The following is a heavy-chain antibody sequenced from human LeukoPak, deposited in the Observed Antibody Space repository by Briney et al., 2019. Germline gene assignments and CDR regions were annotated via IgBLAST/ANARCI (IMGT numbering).Heavy chain of an antibody. J-gene: IGHJ4*02. CDR3: AREGYSTSSGPLDY. Sequence: ASVKVSCKASGYTFTGYYIHWVRQAPGQGLEWMGWISPDSGATNSAQKFQGRVTMTRDTSISTAYMELSSLRSDDTAVYFCAREGYSTSSGPLDYWGQGTLVTVSS. D-gene: IGHD6-6*01. V-gene: IGHV1-2*02. CDR1: GYTFTGYY. CDR2: ISPDSGAT.